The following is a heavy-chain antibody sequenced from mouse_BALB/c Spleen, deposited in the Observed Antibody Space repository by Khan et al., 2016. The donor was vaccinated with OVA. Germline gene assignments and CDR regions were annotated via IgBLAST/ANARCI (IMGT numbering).Heavy chain of an antibody. Sequence: QVQLQQSGPELVRPGVSVKIPCQGSGYTFTDYAMHWVKQSHAKSLEWIGIISTYYGNTNYKQRFKHKVTMSVGKSSSTAYMEIARLTSEDSAIYYSARGEGNYGSFAYWGQGTLVTVSA. CDR2: ISTYYGNT. V-gene: IGHV1S137*01. CDR1: GYTFTDYA. CDR3: ARGEGNYGSFAY. D-gene: IGHD2-1*01. J-gene: IGHJ3*01.